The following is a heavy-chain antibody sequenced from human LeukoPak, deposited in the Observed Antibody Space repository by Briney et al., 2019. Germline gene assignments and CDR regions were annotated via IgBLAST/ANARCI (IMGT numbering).Heavy chain of an antibody. J-gene: IGHJ5*02. D-gene: IGHD3-16*02. CDR2: IYTSGST. Sequence: PSETLSLTCTVSGGSISSGNYYWSWIRQPAGKGLEWIGRIYTSGSTNYNPSLKSRVTISVDTSKNQFSLKLSSVTAADTAVYYCARDRVGDYVWGSYRRNWFDPWGQGTLVTVSS. V-gene: IGHV4-61*02. CDR1: GGSISSGNYY. CDR3: ARDRVGDYVWGSYRRNWFDP.